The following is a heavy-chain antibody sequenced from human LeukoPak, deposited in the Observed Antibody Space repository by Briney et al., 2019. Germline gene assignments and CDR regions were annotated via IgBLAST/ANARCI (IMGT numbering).Heavy chain of an antibody. Sequence: SETLSLTCTVSGGSISSYYWSWIRQPPGKGLEWIGYIYYSGSTNYNPSLKSRVTISVDTSKNQFSLKLSSVTAADTAVYYCAVLVAVAGTGFDYWGQGTLVTVSS. V-gene: IGHV4-59*08. CDR1: GGSISSYY. D-gene: IGHD6-19*01. J-gene: IGHJ4*02. CDR2: IYYSGST. CDR3: AVLVAVAGTGFDY.